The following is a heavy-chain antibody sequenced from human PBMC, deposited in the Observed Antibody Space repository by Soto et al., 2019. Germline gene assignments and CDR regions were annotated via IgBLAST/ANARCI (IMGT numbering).Heavy chain of an antibody. Sequence: WVSLRLPCAASGFTFSNAWMNWVRQAPGQGREWVGRFKSRSDGGTADYAAPLKGRFTISRDDSKNTLYLQMNSLTTEDTAVSPSVTAGVRRAGRYPSYNGYWRQGTGVTVSS. CDR1: GFTFSNAW. CDR3: VTAGVRRAGRYPSYNGY. V-gene: IGHV3-15*01. CDR2: FKSRSDGGTA. J-gene: IGHJ1*01. D-gene: IGHD5-12*01.